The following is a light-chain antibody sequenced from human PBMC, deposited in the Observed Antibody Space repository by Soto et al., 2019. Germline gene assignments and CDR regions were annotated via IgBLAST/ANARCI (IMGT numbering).Light chain of an antibody. Sequence: DIQMTQSPSSVSASVGDRVTITCRASPTISRWITWYQQKPGTAPKVLIYAASTLQSGVPSRFSGSESGTDFVLTISSLQPDDFATYFCQQANSYPLTFGGGTKVEIK. V-gene: IGKV1-12*01. CDR3: QQANSYPLT. CDR2: AAS. J-gene: IGKJ4*01. CDR1: PTISRW.